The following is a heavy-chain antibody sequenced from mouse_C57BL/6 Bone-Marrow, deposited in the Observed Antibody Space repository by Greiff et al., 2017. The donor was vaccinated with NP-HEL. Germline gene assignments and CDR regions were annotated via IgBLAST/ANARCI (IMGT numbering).Heavy chain of an antibody. D-gene: IGHD1-1*01. CDR2: ISSGGSYT. V-gene: IGHV5-6*01. CDR1: GFTFSSYG. CDR3: ARPPSTRDWYFDV. J-gene: IGHJ1*03. Sequence: EVQRVESGGDLVKPGGSLKLSCAASGFTFSSYGMSWVRQTPDKRLEWVATISSGGSYTYYPDSVKGRFTISRDNAKNTLYLQMSSLKSEDTAMYYCARPPSTRDWYFDVWGTGTTVTVSS.